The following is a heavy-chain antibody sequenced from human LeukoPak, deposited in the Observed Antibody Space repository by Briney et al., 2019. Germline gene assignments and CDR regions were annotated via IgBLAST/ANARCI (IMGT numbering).Heavy chain of an antibody. CDR2: IYTSGST. J-gene: IGHJ4*02. CDR3: ATDRYYYDSSGYYSTLFDY. CDR1: GGSLSSYY. Sequence: SETLSLTCTVSGGSLSSYYWSWVRQPAGKGLEWIGRIYTSGSTDYNPSLTSRVTISVDTSKNQFSLRRSSVTAADTAVYYCATDRYYYDSSGYYSTLFDYWGQGTLVTVSS. D-gene: IGHD3-22*01. V-gene: IGHV4-4*07.